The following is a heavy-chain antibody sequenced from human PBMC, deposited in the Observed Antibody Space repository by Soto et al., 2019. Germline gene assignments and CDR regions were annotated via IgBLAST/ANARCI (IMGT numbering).Heavy chain of an antibody. CDR3: ARQPTVTPYYYYGMDV. V-gene: IGHV1-69*12. D-gene: IGHD4-4*01. CDR2: IIPIFSTP. CDR1: GGTFSSYA. J-gene: IGHJ6*02. Sequence: QVQLVQSGAEVKKPGSSVKVSCKASGGTFSSYAISWVRQAPGQGLEWMGGIIPIFSTPDYAQKFQGRVTITADESTSTAYMELSSLRSEDTAVYYCARQPTVTPYYYYGMDVWGQGTTVTVSS.